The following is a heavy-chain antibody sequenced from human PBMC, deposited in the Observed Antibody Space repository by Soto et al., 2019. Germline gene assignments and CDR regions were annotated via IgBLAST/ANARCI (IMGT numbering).Heavy chain of an antibody. D-gene: IGHD3-22*01. CDR3: AKRSREQRDGCGYYSQFDY. J-gene: IGHJ4*02. CDR1: GFTFSSYA. Sequence: EVQLLESGGGLVQPGGSLRLSCAASGFTFSSYAMSWVRQAPGKGLEWVSAISGSGAATYYADSVKGRFTISRDNSKTASDLQVTPRGAQDTAVYYWAKRSREQRDGCGYYSQFDYWGKGTLVTVSS. CDR2: ISGSGAAT. V-gene: IGHV3-23*01.